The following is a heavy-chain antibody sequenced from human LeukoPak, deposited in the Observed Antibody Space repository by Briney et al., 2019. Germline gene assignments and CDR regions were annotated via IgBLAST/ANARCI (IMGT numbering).Heavy chain of an antibody. V-gene: IGHV4-31*03. D-gene: IGHD2-21*02. J-gene: IGHJ3*02. Sequence: SETLSLTCTVSGGSISSGGYYWSWIRQHPGKGLEWIGYIYYSGSTYYNPSLKSRVTISVDTSKNQFSLKLSSVTAADTAVYYCARRSDVTAGAFDIWGQGIWSPSLQ. CDR2: IYYSGST. CDR3: ARRSDVTAGAFDI. CDR1: GGSISSGGYY.